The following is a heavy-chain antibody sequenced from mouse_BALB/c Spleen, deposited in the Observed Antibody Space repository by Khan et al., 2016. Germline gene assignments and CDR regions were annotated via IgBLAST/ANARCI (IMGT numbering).Heavy chain of an antibody. CDR1: GYSITSGYY. CDR3: AISYYGSSYYYYAMDY. Sequence: EVQLQESGPGLVKPSQSLSLTYSVTGYSITSGYYWNWIRQFPGNKLEWMGYISYDGNNNYNPSLKNRISITRDTSKNQFFLKLNSVTTEDTATYYCAISYYGSSYYYYAMDYWGQGTPVTVSS. V-gene: IGHV3-6*02. J-gene: IGHJ4*01. CDR2: ISYDGNN. D-gene: IGHD1-1*01.